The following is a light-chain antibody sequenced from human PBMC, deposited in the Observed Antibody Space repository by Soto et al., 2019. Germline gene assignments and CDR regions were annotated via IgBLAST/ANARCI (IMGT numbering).Light chain of an antibody. V-gene: IGKV3-11*01. CDR2: DAS. Sequence: EIVLTQSPGTLSLSPGERATLSCRASQSVSTYFAWYQQKPGQAPRLLIYDASNRATGIPARFSGSGPGTDFTLTISSLEPEDFAVYFCQQRYDWPITFGQGTRLEIK. CDR3: QQRYDWPIT. J-gene: IGKJ5*01. CDR1: QSVSTY.